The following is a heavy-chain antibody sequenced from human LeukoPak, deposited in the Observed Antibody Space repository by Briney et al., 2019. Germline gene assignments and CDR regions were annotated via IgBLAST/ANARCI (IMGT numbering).Heavy chain of an antibody. Sequence: GASVKVSCKASGYTFTSYGISWVRQAPGQGLEWMGWISAYNGNTNYAQKLQGRVTMTTDTSTSTAYMELRSLRSDDTAVYYRARGRLGYCSGGSCYSLGDFDYWGQGTLVTVSS. CDR3: ARGRLGYCSGGSCYSLGDFDY. D-gene: IGHD2-15*01. CDR1: GYTFTSYG. V-gene: IGHV1-18*01. CDR2: ISAYNGNT. J-gene: IGHJ4*02.